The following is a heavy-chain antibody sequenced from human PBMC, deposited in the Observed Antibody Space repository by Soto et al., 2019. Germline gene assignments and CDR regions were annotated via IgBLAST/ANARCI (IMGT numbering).Heavy chain of an antibody. CDR2: IDPSDSYT. Sequence: GESLKISCKGSGYSFTSYWISWVRQMPGKGLERMGRIDPSDSYTNYNPSFQGPVTFSADKSISTAYLQWSSLKVSDTAMYFFARRLEERIYVFWSGYYRYADYYYYGMDVWGQGTTVTVSS. CDR1: GYSFTSYW. V-gene: IGHV5-10-1*01. D-gene: IGHD3-3*01. J-gene: IGHJ6*02. CDR3: ARRLEERIYVFWSGYYRYADYYYYGMDV.